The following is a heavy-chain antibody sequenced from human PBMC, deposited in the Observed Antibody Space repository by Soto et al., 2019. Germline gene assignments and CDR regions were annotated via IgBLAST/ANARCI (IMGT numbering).Heavy chain of an antibody. CDR2: ISYDGSLE. V-gene: IGHV3-30*18. CDR3: AKDYRYSNSGGMDV. Sequence: GGSLRLSCAASGFTFSSHGMHWVRQAPGKGLEWVAVISYDGSLESYVDSVKGRFTISRDNSKNTLYLQMNSLRADDTAVYHCAKDYRYSNSGGMDVWGQGTTVTVSS. D-gene: IGHD6-6*01. CDR1: GFTFSSHG. J-gene: IGHJ6*02.